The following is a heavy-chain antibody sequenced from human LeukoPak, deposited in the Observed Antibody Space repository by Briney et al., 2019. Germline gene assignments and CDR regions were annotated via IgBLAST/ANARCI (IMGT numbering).Heavy chain of an antibody. V-gene: IGHV4-34*01. CDR1: GGSFSGYY. CDR2: INHSGST. CDR3: ARARRSMDRGRGITGTTNFDY. Sequence: SETLSLTCAVYGGSFSGYYWSWIRQPPGKGLEWIGEINHSGSTNYNPSLKSRVTISVDTSKNQFSLKLSSVTAADTAAYYCARARRSMDRGRGITGTTNFDYWGRGTLVTVSS. D-gene: IGHD1-20*01. J-gene: IGHJ4*02.